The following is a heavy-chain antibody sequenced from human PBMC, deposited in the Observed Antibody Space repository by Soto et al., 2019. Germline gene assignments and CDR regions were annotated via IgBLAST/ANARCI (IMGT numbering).Heavy chain of an antibody. CDR3: AKDPGTLVVVAAPIDY. D-gene: IGHD2-15*01. CDR1: GFTFSSYA. Sequence: EVQLLESGEGLVQPGGSLRLSCAASGFTFSSYAMSWVRQAPGKGLEWVSAISGSGGSTYYADSVKGRFTISRDNSKNTLYLQMNSLRAEDTAVYYCAKDPGTLVVVAAPIDYWGQGTLVTVSS. J-gene: IGHJ4*02. V-gene: IGHV3-23*01. CDR2: ISGSGGST.